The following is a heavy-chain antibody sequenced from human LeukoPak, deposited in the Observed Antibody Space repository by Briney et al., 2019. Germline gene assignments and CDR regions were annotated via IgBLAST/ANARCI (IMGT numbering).Heavy chain of an antibody. CDR1: GDSVSSNSAA. D-gene: IGHD6-19*01. V-gene: IGHV6-1*01. CDR3: ARDRGFGSGWPYNWFDP. CDR2: TYYRSKWYN. J-gene: IGHJ5*02. Sequence: SQTLSLTCAISGDSVSSNSAAWNWIRQSPSRGLEWLGRTYYRSKWYNDYAVSVRSRITINPDTSKNQFSLQLNSVTPEDTAVYYCARDRGFGSGWPYNWFDPWGQGTLVTVSS.